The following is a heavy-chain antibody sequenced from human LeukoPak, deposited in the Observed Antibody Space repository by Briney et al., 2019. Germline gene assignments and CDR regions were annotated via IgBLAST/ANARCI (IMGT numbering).Heavy chain of an antibody. J-gene: IGHJ3*02. D-gene: IGHD2-2*01. CDR2: TYTNGRT. V-gene: IGHV4-39*07. CDR3: AAGKDVVGSPVGAFDI. Sequence: SETLSLTCTVSGGSFGGSQYWGWFRQAPGKGLEWVGSTYTNGRTFYNPSLASRLTTSVDTSTNQISLRLTSATVADTAVFYCAAGKDVVGSPVGAFDIWGQGTMVTVSS. CDR1: GGSFGGSQY.